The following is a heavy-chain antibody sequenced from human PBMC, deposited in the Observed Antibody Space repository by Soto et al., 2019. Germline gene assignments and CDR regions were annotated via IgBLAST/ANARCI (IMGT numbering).Heavy chain of an antibody. CDR2: TYSRRNT. J-gene: IGHJ4*02. CDR1: GGSIDSSDFY. V-gene: IGHV4-39*01. CDR3: ARHGHWAPVDD. D-gene: IGHD3-16*01. Sequence: QLQLQESGPRLVKPSENLSLTCSVSGGSIDSSDFYWDWIRQPPGEGLEWIGSTYSRRNTYYNSSLGRRVTLCVDTSKNQFSVRLCSVTAADTAVYCCARHGHWAPVDDWGQGTLVTVSS.